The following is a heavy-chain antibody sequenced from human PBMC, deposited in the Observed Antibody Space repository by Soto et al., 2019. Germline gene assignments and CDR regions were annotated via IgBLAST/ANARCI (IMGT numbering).Heavy chain of an antibody. D-gene: IGHD3-3*01. V-gene: IGHV3-23*01. CDR3: AKDGDDFWSGYYPVDY. Sequence: GGSLRLSCAASGFTFSSYAMSWVRQAPGKGLEWVSAISGSGGSTYYADSVKGRFTISRDNSKNTLYLQMNSLRAEDTAVYYCAKDGDDFWSGYYPVDYWGQGTLVTVSS. CDR2: ISGSGGST. CDR1: GFTFSSYA. J-gene: IGHJ4*02.